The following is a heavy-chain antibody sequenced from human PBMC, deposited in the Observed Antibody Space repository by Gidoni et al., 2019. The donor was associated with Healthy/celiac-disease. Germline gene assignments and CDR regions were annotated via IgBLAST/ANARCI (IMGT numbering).Heavy chain of an antibody. Sequence: QVQLQQWGAGLLKPSETLSLTCAVYGGSFSGYYWSLIRQPPGKGLEWIGEINHSGSTNYNPSLKSRVTISVDTSKNQFSLKLSSVTAADTAVYYCARGPYCSSTSCYYYWYFDLWGRGTLVTVSS. CDR3: ARGPYCSSTSCYYYWYFDL. CDR2: INHSGST. D-gene: IGHD2-2*01. V-gene: IGHV4-34*01. J-gene: IGHJ2*01. CDR1: GGSFSGYY.